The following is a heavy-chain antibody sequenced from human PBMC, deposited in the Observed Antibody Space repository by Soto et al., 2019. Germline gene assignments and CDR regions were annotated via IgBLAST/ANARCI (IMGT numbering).Heavy chain of an antibody. D-gene: IGHD2-2*01. V-gene: IGHV3-21*01. CDR1: GFTFSTYS. CDR3: ARDRDYCSGSSCFRYFDY. Sequence: GSLRLSCAASGFTFSTYSMNWVRQAPGKGLEWVSSITSSDGYIHYTDSVKGRFTISRDNAKNSLYLQMNSLRAEDTAVYYCARDRDYCSGSSCFRYFDYWGQGTLVTVSS. J-gene: IGHJ4*02. CDR2: ITSSDGYI.